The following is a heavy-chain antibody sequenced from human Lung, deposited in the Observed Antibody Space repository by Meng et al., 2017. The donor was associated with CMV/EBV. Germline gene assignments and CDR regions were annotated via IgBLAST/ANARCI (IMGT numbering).Heavy chain of an antibody. CDR3: LRRSGGSV. D-gene: IGHD3-10*01. CDR2: IPHRGSS. V-gene: IGHV4-4*02. CDR1: GDPTTKHNW. Sequence: HVRLRRPGPALVRRSQTWSLTCAVSGDPTTKHNWCAWVRQPPGKGLEWIGEIPHRGSSAYNPSLKSRVSMSIDKSKNQFSLKLTSVTAADTAVYHCLRRSGGSVWGQGTLVTVSS. J-gene: IGHJ1*01.